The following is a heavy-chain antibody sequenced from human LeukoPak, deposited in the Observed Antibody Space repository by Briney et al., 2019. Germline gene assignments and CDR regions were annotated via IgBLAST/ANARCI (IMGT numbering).Heavy chain of an antibody. V-gene: IGHV3-23*01. CDR1: GFTFSSYA. CDR3: ANPPEYYDFWSGYYFDY. D-gene: IGHD3-3*01. J-gene: IGHJ4*02. Sequence: GGSLRLSCAASGFTFSSYAMSWVRQAPGKGLEWVSAISGSGGSTYYADPVKGRFTISRDNSKNTLYLQMNSLRAEDTAVYYGANPPEYYDFWSGYYFDYWGQGTLVTVSS. CDR2: ISGSGGST.